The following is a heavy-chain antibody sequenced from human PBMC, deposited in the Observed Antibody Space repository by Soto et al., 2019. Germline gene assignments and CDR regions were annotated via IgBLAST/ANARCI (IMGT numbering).Heavy chain of an antibody. V-gene: IGHV1-69*06. CDR2: IIPIFGTA. CDR3: ARSEGYCSGGSCSYRY. CDR1: GGTFSSYA. D-gene: IGHD2-15*01. Sequence: SVKVSGKASGGTFSSYAISWVRQAPGQGLEWMGGIIPIFGTANYAQKFQGRVTITADKSTSTAYMELSSLRSEDTAVYYCARSEGYCSGGSCSYRYWGQGPLVTVSS. J-gene: IGHJ4*02.